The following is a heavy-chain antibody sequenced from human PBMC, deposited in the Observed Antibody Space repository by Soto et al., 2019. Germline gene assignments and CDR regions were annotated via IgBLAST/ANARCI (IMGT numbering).Heavy chain of an antibody. J-gene: IGHJ5*02. Sequence: QLQLQESGPGLVKPSETLSLTCTVSGGSISSSSYYWGWIRQPPGKGLEWIGSIYYSGSTYYNPSLKSRVTISVDTSKNQFALKLSSVTAADTAVYYCARRMMTTVTQTINNWFDPWGQGTLVTVSS. D-gene: IGHD4-17*01. CDR3: ARRMMTTVTQTINNWFDP. CDR1: GGSISSSSYY. CDR2: IYYSGST. V-gene: IGHV4-39*01.